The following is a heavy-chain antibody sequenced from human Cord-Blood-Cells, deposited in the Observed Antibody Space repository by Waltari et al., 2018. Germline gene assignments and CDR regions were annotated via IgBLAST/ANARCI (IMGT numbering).Heavy chain of an antibody. CDR2: INPNRGGT. J-gene: IGHJ4*02. V-gene: IGHV1-2*02. Sequence: QVQLVQSGAEVKKTGASVKVSCKASGYTFTGYYMHWVRQAPGQGLEWMGWINPNRGGTNYAQELQGRVTMTRDTSISTAYMELSRLRSDDTAVYYCARARTHWGQGTLVTVSS. CDR3: ARARTH. CDR1: GYTFTGYY.